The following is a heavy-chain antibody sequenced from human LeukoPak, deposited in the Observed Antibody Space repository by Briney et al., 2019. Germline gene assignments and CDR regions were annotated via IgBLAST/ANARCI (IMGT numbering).Heavy chain of an antibody. J-gene: IGHJ4*02. V-gene: IGHV4-34*01. CDR1: GGSFSGYY. CDR2: INHSGST. CDR3: ARGGRRRAFDY. Sequence: SETLSLTCAVYGGSFSGYYWSWIRQPPGKGLEWIGEINHSGSTNYNPSLKSRGTISVDTSKNQFSLKLSSVTAADTAVYYCARGGRRRAFDYWGQGALVTVSS.